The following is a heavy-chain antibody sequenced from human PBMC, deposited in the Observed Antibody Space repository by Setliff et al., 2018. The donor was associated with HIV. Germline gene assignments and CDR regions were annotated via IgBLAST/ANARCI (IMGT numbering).Heavy chain of an antibody. CDR3: ASVNGGNSPYYFDS. CDR1: GGTFSSYA. Sequence: SVKVSCKASGGTFSSYAINWVRQAPGQGLEWMGGIIPVFDTANYAQKFQGRVTITADESTSTSSMELSSLGSEDTAVYYCASVNGGNSPYYFDSWGQGTLVTVSS. CDR2: IIPVFDTA. V-gene: IGHV1-69*13. J-gene: IGHJ4*02. D-gene: IGHD2-21*02.